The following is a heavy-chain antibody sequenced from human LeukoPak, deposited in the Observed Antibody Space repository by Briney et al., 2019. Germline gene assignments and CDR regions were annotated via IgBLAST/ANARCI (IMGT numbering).Heavy chain of an antibody. CDR2: IIPIFGTA. Sequence: GASVKVSCKASGGTFSSYAISWVRQAPGQGLEWMGGIIPIFGTANYAQKFQGRVTITTDESTSTAYMELSSLRSEDTAVYYCARLTGPTTYDAFDIWGQGTMVTVSS. V-gene: IGHV1-69*05. J-gene: IGHJ3*02. D-gene: IGHD1-14*01. CDR1: GGTFSSYA. CDR3: ARLTGPTTYDAFDI.